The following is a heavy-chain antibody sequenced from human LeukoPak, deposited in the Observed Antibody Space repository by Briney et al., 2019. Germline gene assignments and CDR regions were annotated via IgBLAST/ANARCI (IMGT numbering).Heavy chain of an antibody. J-gene: IGHJ4*02. CDR3: ARGGFYCGGDCYVDY. D-gene: IGHD2-21*02. Sequence: SETLSLTCAVYGGSFSPYYWSWIRQPPGKGLEWIGEINHSGSTNYNPPLKSRVTISVDTSKNQFSLKLSSVTAADTAVYYCARGGFYCGGDCYVDYWGQGTLVTVSS. V-gene: IGHV4-34*01. CDR1: GGSFSPYY. CDR2: INHSGST.